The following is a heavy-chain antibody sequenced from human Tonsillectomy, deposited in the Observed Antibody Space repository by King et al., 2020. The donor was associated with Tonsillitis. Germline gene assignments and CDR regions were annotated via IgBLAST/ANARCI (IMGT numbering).Heavy chain of an antibody. CDR1: GASITDYY. J-gene: IGHJ5*02. CDR3: ASRRGYTSGWYWFDP. D-gene: IGHD6-19*01. Sequence: HVQLQESGPGLVKPSETLSLTCSVSGASITDYYWSWIRQPPGKGPEWVGYVYYSGSTNYNPSLKSRVTMSIDTSKNQFSLTLTSVTAADTAVYYCASRRGYTSGWYWFDPGGQATLVTVSS. V-gene: IGHV4-59*03. CDR2: VYYSGST.